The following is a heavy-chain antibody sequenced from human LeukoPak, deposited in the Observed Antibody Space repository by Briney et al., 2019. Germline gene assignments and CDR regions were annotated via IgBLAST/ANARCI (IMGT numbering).Heavy chain of an antibody. D-gene: IGHD4-23*01. V-gene: IGHV4-34*01. CDR1: GGSFSGYY. J-gene: IGHJ4*02. CDR2: INHSGST. Sequence: SETLSLTCAVYGGSFSGYYWSWIRQPPGKGLEWIGEINHSGSTNYNPSLKSRVTISVDTSKNQFSLKLSSVTAADTAVYYCARRTTVVTPFLDYWGQGTLVTVSS. CDR3: ARRTTVVTPFLDY.